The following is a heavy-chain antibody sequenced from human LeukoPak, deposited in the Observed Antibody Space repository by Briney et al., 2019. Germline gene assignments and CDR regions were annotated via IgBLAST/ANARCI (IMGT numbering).Heavy chain of an antibody. Sequence: PSETLSLTCIVSGGSMSGYYWSWIRRPPEKGLEWIGHTFSSGATTYNPSLKSRVTISVDTSRSQFSLNLSSVTAADTAVYYCARRSRDGYFLDSWGQGTLVTVSS. D-gene: IGHD5-24*01. CDR1: GGSMSGYY. CDR2: TFSSGAT. V-gene: IGHV4-4*09. CDR3: ARRSRDGYFLDS. J-gene: IGHJ4*02.